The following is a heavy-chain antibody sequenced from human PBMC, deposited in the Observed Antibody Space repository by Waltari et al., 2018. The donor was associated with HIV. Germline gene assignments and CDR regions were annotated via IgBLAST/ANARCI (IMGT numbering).Heavy chain of an antibody. CDR2: IIPIFGTA. CDR1: GGTFSSYA. Sequence: QVQLVQSGAEVKKPGSSVKVSCKASGGTFSSYAISWVRQAPGQGLEWMGGIIPIFGTANYEQKFQGRVTITADESTSTAYMELSSLRSEDTAVYYCARDGVVGANNRYWYFDLWGRGTLVTVSS. D-gene: IGHD1-26*01. J-gene: IGHJ2*01. CDR3: ARDGVVGANNRYWYFDL. V-gene: IGHV1-69*01.